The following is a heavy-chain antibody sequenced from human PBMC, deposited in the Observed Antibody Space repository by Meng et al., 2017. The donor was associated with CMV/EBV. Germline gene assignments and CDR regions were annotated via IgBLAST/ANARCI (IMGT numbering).Heavy chain of an antibody. V-gene: IGHV3-7*01. D-gene: IGHD2-2*01. CDR2: IKQDGSEK. CDR1: GFTFSSYW. CDR3: ARESVVIQALGRAFDI. J-gene: IGHJ3*02. Sequence: GGSLRLSCAASGFTFSSYWMSWVRQAPGKGLERVANIKQDGSEKYYVDSVKGRFTISRDNAKNSLYLQMNSLRAEDTAVYYCARESVVIQALGRAFDIWGQGTMVTVSS.